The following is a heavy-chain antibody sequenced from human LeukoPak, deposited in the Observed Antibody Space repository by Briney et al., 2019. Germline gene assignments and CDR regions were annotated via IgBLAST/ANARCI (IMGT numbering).Heavy chain of an antibody. V-gene: IGHV1-69*13. J-gene: IGHJ4*02. CDR1: GGTFSSYA. Sequence: GASVKVSCKASGGTFSSYAISWVRQAPGQGLEWMGGITPIFGTANYAQKFQGRVTITADESTSTAYMELSSLRSEDTAVYYCARQPTYYYDSSGYSFDYWGQGTLVTVSS. CDR2: ITPIFGTA. CDR3: ARQPTYYYDSSGYSFDY. D-gene: IGHD3-22*01.